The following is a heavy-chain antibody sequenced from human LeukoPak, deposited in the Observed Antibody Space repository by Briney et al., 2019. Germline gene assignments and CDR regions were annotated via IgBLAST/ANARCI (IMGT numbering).Heavy chain of an antibody. CDR2: ISASGAMT. J-gene: IGHJ3*02. Sequence: GGSLRLSCAASGFTVRDYVMTWVRQAPGKGLEWDSSISASGAMTYYADSVKGRFTISRDNSKNTLYLQMNSLRAEDTAVYYCARDSVWGSYRFDAFDIWGQGTMVTVSS. V-gene: IGHV3-23*01. CDR1: GFTVRDYV. D-gene: IGHD3-16*02. CDR3: ARDSVWGSYRFDAFDI.